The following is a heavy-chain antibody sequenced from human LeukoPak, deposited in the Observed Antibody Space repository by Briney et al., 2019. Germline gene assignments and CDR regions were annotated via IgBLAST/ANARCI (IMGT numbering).Heavy chain of an antibody. CDR3: ARDGEMADFDY. D-gene: IGHD5-24*01. Sequence: GGSLRLSCAASGFTFSDYYMSWIRQAPRKELEWVSYISSSGSTIYYADSVKGRFTISRDNAKNSLYLQMNSLRAEDTAVYYCARDGEMADFDYWGQGTLVTVSS. J-gene: IGHJ4*02. V-gene: IGHV3-11*01. CDR2: ISSSGSTI. CDR1: GFTFSDYY.